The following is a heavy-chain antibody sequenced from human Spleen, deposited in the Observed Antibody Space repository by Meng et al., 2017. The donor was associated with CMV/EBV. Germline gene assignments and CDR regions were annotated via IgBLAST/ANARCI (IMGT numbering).Heavy chain of an antibody. J-gene: IGHJ3*02. CDR1: GFTFSHFG. D-gene: IGHD5-18*01. CDR2: INRNSVYM. CDR3: AKDADTAVQNLAGALDI. Sequence: GGSLRLSCAASGFTFSHFGMNWVRQAPGKGLEWVSFINRNSVYMFYADSVKGRFTISRDNAKNSLYLQMDSLRAEDAAVYYCAKDADTAVQNLAGALDIWGRGTMVTVSS. V-gene: IGHV3-21*01.